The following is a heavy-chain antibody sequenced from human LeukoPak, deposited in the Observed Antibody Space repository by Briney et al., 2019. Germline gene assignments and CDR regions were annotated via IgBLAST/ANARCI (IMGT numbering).Heavy chain of an antibody. V-gene: IGHV3-64*01. J-gene: IGHJ4*02. Sequence: GGSLRLSCAASGFTFSSYAMHWVRQAPGKGLEYVSAISSDGDSTYYANSVKGRFTISRDNSKNTLYLQMGSLRAEDTAVYYCAKTVVPAAIDYWGQGTLVTVSS. CDR1: GFTFSSYA. CDR3: AKTVVPAAIDY. CDR2: ISSDGDST. D-gene: IGHD2-2*02.